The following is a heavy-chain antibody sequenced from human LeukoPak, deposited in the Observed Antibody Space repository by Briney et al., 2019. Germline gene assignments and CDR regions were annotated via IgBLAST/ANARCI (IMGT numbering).Heavy chain of an antibody. V-gene: IGHV3-53*01. D-gene: IGHD3-22*01. CDR1: GFTVSSNY. Sequence: PGGSLRLSCAASGFTVSSNYMSWVRQAPGKGLEWVSVIYSGGSTYYADSVKGRFTISRDNSKNTLYLQMNSLRAEDTAVYYCARGRAYYYDSSGPFDYWGQGTLVTVSS. CDR3: ARGRAYYYDSSGPFDY. CDR2: IYSGGST. J-gene: IGHJ4*02.